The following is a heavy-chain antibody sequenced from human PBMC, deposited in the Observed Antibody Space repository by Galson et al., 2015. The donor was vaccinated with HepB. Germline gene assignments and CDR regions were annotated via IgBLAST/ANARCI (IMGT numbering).Heavy chain of an antibody. Sequence: SVKVSCKASGYTFTGYYMHWVRQAPGQGLEWMGRINPNSGGANYAQKFQGRVTMTTDTSISTAYMELSRLRSDDTAVYYCARGADYYYYMDVWGKGTTVTVSS. V-gene: IGHV1-2*06. D-gene: IGHD3-16*01. CDR2: INPNSGGA. CDR3: ARGADYYYYMDV. J-gene: IGHJ6*03. CDR1: GYTFTGYY.